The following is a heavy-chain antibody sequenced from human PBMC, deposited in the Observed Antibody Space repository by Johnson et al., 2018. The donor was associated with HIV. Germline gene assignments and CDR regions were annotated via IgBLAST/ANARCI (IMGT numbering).Heavy chain of an antibody. CDR3: ARARDWNYGDI. CDR1: GFTFNSYA. Sequence: VQLVESGGGVVQAGRSLRLSCAASGFTFNSYAMHWVRQAPGKGLEWVAVISYDGNIKYYADSVKGRFTISRDNSKNTLYLQMNSLRAEDTAVYYCARARDWNYGDIWGQGTMVTVSS. D-gene: IGHD1-7*01. CDR2: ISYDGNIK. J-gene: IGHJ3*02. V-gene: IGHV3-30*14.